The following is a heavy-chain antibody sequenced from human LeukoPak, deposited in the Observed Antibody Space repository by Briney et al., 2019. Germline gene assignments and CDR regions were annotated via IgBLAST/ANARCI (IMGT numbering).Heavy chain of an antibody. D-gene: IGHD3-22*01. J-gene: IGHJ4*02. V-gene: IGHV4-4*07. Sequence: SETLSLTCTVSGGSISSYYWSWIRQPAGKGLERIGRIYTSGSTNYNPSLKSRVTMSVDTSKNQFSLKLSSVTAADTAVYYCARDSYYYDSSGYRRFDYWGQGTLVTVSS. CDR3: ARDSYYYDSSGYRRFDY. CDR1: GGSISSYY. CDR2: IYTSGST.